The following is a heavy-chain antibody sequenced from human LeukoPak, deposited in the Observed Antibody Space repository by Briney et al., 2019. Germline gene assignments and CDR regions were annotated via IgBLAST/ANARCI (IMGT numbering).Heavy chain of an antibody. CDR2: IYYSGST. Sequence: SETLSLTCTVSGGSISSYYWGWIRQPPGKGLEWIGSIYYSGSTYYNPSLKSRVTISVDASKNQFSLKLSSVTAADTAVYYCARRASGSYYDSSGYYHYWGQGTLVTVSS. V-gene: IGHV4-39*01. D-gene: IGHD3-22*01. CDR1: GGSISSYY. J-gene: IGHJ4*02. CDR3: ARRASGSYYDSSGYYHY.